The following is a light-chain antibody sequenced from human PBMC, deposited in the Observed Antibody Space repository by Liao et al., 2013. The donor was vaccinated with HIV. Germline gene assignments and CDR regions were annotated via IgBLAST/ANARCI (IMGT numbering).Light chain of an antibody. V-gene: IGLV3-21*01. CDR2: YDS. J-gene: IGLJ1*01. Sequence: SFVLTQPPSVSVAPGETARITCERDNIGSKSVHWYQQKPGQPPVMVIHYDSDRPSGIPARFSGSNSGNTATLTISGVEAGDEADYYCQVWDSKIDYVFGGGTKVTVL. CDR3: QVWDSKIDYV. CDR1: NIGSKS.